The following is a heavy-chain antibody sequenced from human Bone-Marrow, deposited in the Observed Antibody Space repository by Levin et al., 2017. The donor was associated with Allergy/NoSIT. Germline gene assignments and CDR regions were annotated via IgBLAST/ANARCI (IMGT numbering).Heavy chain of an antibody. D-gene: IGHD6-19*01. CDR2: YDPEDGET. V-gene: IGHV1-24*01. CDR1: GYTLTEIA. Sequence: ASVKVSCKVSGYTLTEIAMHWVRQAPGEGLEWMGGYDPEDGETIYAQKFQGRVTMTEDISTDTAYMDLSSLRSGDTAVYYCANDLYSSGWHSAFDLWGQGTMVTVSS. J-gene: IGHJ3*01. CDR3: ANDLYSSGWHSAFDL.